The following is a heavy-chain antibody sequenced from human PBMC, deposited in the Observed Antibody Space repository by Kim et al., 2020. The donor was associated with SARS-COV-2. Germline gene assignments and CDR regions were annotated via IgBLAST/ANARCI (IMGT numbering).Heavy chain of an antibody. CDR2: IIPIFGTA. J-gene: IGHJ6*02. D-gene: IGHD2-2*01. CDR3: ARIALSSTSLYYYGMDV. Sequence: SVKVSCKASGGTFSSYAISWVRQAPGQGLEWMGGIIPIFGTANYAQKFQGRVTITADESTSTAYMELSSLRSEDTAVYYCARIALSSTSLYYYGMDVWGQGTTVTVSS. CDR1: GGTFSSYA. V-gene: IGHV1-69*13.